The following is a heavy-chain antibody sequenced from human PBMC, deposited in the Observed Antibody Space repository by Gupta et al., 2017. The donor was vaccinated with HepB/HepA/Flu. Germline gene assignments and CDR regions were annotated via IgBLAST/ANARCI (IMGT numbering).Heavy chain of an antibody. V-gene: IGHV3-21*01. J-gene: IGHJ6*02. D-gene: IGHD5-18*01. Sequence: EVQLVESGGGLVKPGGSLRLSCAASGFTFSSYSMNWVRQAPGKGLEWVSSISSSSSYIYYADSVKGRFTISRDNAKNSLYLQMNSLRAEDTAVYYCARGFEYSYGYYYYCGMDVWGQGTTVTVSS. CDR2: ISSSSSYI. CDR1: GFTFSSYS. CDR3: ARGFEYSYGYYYYCGMDV.